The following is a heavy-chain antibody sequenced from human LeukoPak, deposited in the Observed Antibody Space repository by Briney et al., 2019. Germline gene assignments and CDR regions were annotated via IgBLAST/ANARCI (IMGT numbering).Heavy chain of an antibody. CDR2: LYSGGDT. D-gene: IGHD2-8*02. CDR1: GFTVSSNF. CDR3: ARDRVAYVRWFDL. V-gene: IGHV3-53*01. Sequence: GGSLRLSCAASGFTVSSNFMSWVRQAPGKGLEWVSVLYSGGDTYYADSVKGRFTVSRDNSKNTLYLQMNSLRAEDTAVYYCARDRVAYVRWFDLWGQGTLVTVSS. J-gene: IGHJ5*02.